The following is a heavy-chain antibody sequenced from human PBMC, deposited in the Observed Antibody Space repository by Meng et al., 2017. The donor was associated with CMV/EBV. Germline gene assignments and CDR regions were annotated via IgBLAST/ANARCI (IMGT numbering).Heavy chain of an antibody. V-gene: IGHV3-49*04. J-gene: IGHJ6*02. D-gene: IGHD3-10*01. CDR1: GFTFGDYA. CDR2: IRSKAYGETT. CDR3: TEGGGYYGSGSYYYGMDV. Sequence: GGSLRLSCTASGFTFGDYAMSWVRQAPGKGLEWVGFIRSKAYGETTEYAASVKGRFTISRDDSKSIAYLQMNSLKTEDTAVYYCTEGGGYYGSGSYYYGMDVWGQGTTVTVSS.